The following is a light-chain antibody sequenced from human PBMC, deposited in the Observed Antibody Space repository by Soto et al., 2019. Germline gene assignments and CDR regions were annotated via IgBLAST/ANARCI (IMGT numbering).Light chain of an antibody. CDR3: QKSYGTPMYT. V-gene: IGKV1-39*01. CDR2: AAS. J-gene: IGKJ2*01. Sequence: DIQMTQSPSSLSASVGDRVTITCLASQSINTYLNWYQQKPGKAPNLLIYAASNLQSGVPSRFSGSGSGTDFTLTIRSLQTEDISTYYCQKSYGTPMYTVGQGTKLEIK. CDR1: QSINTY.